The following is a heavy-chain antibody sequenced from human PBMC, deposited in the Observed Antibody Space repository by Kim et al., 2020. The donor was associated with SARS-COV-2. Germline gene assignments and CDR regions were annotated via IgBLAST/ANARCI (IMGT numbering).Heavy chain of an antibody. D-gene: IGHD6-13*01. CDR2: INAGNGNT. V-gene: IGHV1-3*01. J-gene: IGHJ6*03. Sequence: ASVKVSCKASGYTFTSYAMHWVRQAPGQRLEWMGWINAGNGNTKYSQKFQGRVTITRETYASTAYMELSSLRSEDTAVYYCARSLPYSSSWYDVGYYYMDVWGKRISVTVSS. CDR1: GYTFTSYA. CDR3: ARSLPYSSSWYDVGYYYMDV.